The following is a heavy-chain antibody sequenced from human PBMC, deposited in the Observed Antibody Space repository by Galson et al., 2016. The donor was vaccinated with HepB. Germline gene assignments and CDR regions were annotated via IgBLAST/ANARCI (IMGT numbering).Heavy chain of an antibody. CDR2: INVESGNT. V-gene: IGHV1-3*01. CDR1: GYTFINNA. D-gene: IGHD3-16*01. J-gene: IGHJ4*02. Sequence: SVKVSCKASGYTFINNAIHWVRQAPGQRLEWMGWINVESGNTKYSQMFQGRVTMTRDTTASSADMELSSLKSEDTAIYYCARSSSWFGGVDYWGQGTLVTVSS. CDR3: ARSSSWFGGVDY.